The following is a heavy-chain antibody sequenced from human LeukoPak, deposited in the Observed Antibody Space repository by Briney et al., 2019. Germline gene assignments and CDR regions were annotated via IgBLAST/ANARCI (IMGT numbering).Heavy chain of an antibody. D-gene: IGHD2-21*02. CDR2: MSYDEGTK. CDR1: GFTFSNHV. Sequence: GGSLRLSCAASGFTFSNHVMHWVRQAPGKGLEWVAHMSYDEGTKYYADSVKGRFTISRDNSKNTLYLQMNSLRAEDTAFYYCARGGAYCRGDCPLDAFDPWGQGTMVTVSS. CDR3: ARGGAYCRGDCPLDAFDP. V-gene: IGHV3-30*19. J-gene: IGHJ3*01.